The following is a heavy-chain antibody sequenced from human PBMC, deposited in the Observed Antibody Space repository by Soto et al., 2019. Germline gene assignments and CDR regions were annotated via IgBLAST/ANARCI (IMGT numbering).Heavy chain of an antibody. Sequence: SVKVSCKASGYTFTSYGISWVRQAPGQGLEWMGWISAYNGNTNYAQKLQGRVTMTTDTSTSTAYMELRSLRSDDTAVYYCARDPGYCSSTSCYFFNYWGQGTLVTVSS. V-gene: IGHV1-18*01. D-gene: IGHD2-2*01. CDR3: ARDPGYCSSTSCYFFNY. J-gene: IGHJ4*02. CDR1: GYTFTSYG. CDR2: ISAYNGNT.